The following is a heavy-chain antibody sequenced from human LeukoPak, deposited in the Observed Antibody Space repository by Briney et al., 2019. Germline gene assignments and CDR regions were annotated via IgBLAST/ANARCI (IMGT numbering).Heavy chain of an antibody. CDR3: ARDVGYSSGWYADY. V-gene: IGHV1-2*02. CDR2: INPNRGGT. CDR1: GYTFTGYY. D-gene: IGHD6-19*01. Sequence: GASVKVSCKASGYTFTGYYMHWVRQAPGQGLEWMGWINPNRGGTNYAQKFQGRVTMTRDTSISTAYMELSRLRSDDPAVYYCARDVGYSSGWYADYWGQGTLVTVSS. J-gene: IGHJ4*02.